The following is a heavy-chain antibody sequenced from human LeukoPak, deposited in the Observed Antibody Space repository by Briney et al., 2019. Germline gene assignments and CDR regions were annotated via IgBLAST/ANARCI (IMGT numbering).Heavy chain of an antibody. Sequence: PGGSLRLSCAASGFTFSSYEMNWVRQAPGKGLEWVSYISSSGSTIYYADSVKGRFTISRDNAKNSLYLQMNSLRAEDTAVYYCARQRDSSGWYLGAFDIWGQGTMVTVSS. CDR3: ARQRDSSGWYLGAFDI. D-gene: IGHD6-19*01. V-gene: IGHV3-48*03. CDR2: ISSSGSTI. CDR1: GFTFSSYE. J-gene: IGHJ3*02.